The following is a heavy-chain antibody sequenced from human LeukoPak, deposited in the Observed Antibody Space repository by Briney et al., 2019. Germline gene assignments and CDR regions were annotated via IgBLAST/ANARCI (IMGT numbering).Heavy chain of an antibody. D-gene: IGHD3-16*02. Sequence: KSGGSLRLSCTASGFIFSHAWMNWVRQAPGKGLQWLGRIRSGGAREYAAPAQGRFTISRDDSRNTVYLEMNNLDTDDTAVYSCAVDTPVIDAQLDYWGQGTLVTVSS. CDR2: IRSGGAR. J-gene: IGHJ4*02. V-gene: IGHV3-15*01. CDR1: GFIFSHAW. CDR3: AVDTPVIDAQLDY.